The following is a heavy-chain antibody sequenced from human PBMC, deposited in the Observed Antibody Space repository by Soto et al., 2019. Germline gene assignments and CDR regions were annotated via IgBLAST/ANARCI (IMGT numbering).Heavy chain of an antibody. J-gene: IGHJ4*02. CDR2: ISSSSSYT. D-gene: IGHD5-18*01. Sequence: GGSLRLSCAASGFTFSSYSMNWVRQAPGKGLEWVSYISSSSSYTYYADSVKGRFTISRDNAKNSLYLQMNSLRAEDTAVYYCARVYSYGLYYFDYWGQGTLVTVSS. CDR1: GFTFSSYS. CDR3: ARVYSYGLYYFDY. V-gene: IGHV3-21*01.